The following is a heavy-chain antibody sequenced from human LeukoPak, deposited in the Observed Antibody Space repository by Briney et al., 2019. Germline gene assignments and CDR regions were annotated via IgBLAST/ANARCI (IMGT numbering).Heavy chain of an antibody. V-gene: IGHV1-69*13. J-gene: IGHJ4*02. CDR2: IIPIFGTA. CDR1: GGTFSSYA. Sequence: SVKVSCKASGGTFSSYAISWVRQAPGQGLEWMGGIIPIFGTANYAQKFQGRVTITADESTSTAYMELSSLRSEDTAVYYCAREPYTIFGVVPTFDYWGQGTLVTVSS. CDR3: AREPYTIFGVVPTFDY. D-gene: IGHD3-3*01.